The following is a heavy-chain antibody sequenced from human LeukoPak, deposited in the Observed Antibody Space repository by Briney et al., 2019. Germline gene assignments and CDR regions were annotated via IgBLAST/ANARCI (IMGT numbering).Heavy chain of an antibody. CDR3: AADVIRGYSYGPRDY. D-gene: IGHD5-18*01. J-gene: IGHJ4*02. V-gene: IGHV1-69*04. CDR1: GGTFSSYA. CDR2: IIPIFGIA. Sequence: GASVKVSCKASGGTFSSYAISWVRQAPGQGLEWMGRIIPIFGIANYAQKFQGRVTITADKSTSTAYMELSSLRSEDTAVYHCAADVIRGYSYGPRDYWGQGTLVTVSS.